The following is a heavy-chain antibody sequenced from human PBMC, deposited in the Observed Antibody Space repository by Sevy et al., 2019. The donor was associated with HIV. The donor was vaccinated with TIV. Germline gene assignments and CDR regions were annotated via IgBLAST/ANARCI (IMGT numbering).Heavy chain of an antibody. CDR3: ARVRGRFREPPWGSYQD. Sequence: ASVKVSCKASGGTFSSYAISWVRQAPGQGLEWMGGIIPIFGTANYAQKFQGRVTITADESTSTAYMELSSLRSEDTAVYYCARVRGRFREPPWGSYQDWGQGTLVTVSS. CDR2: IIPIFGTA. V-gene: IGHV1-69*13. CDR1: GGTFSSYA. J-gene: IGHJ4*02. D-gene: IGHD3-16*02.